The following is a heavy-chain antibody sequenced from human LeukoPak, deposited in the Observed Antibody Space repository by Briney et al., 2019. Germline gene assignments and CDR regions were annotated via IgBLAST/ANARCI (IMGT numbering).Heavy chain of an antibody. CDR2: IYTSGST. V-gene: IGHV4-61*02. J-gene: IGHJ6*04. Sequence: SETLSLMCTVSGGSISSGSYYWSWIRQPAGKGLEWIGRIYTSGSTNYNPSLKSRVTISVDTSKNQFSLKLSSVTAADTAVYYCAIEVVVAATFWFCVWGKGTTVTVSS. CDR3: AIEVVVAATFWFCV. D-gene: IGHD2-15*01. CDR1: GGSISSGSYY.